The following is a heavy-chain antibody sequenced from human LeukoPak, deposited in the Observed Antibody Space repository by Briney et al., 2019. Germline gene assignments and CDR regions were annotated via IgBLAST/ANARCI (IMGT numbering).Heavy chain of an antibody. Sequence: SETLSLTCTVSGGSISSSSYYWGWLRQPPGKGLEWIGSIYYSGSTYYNPSLKSRVTISVDTSKNQFSLKLSSVTAADTAVYYCARIHTWIQLYYYGMDVWGQGTTVTVSS. J-gene: IGHJ6*02. D-gene: IGHD5-18*01. V-gene: IGHV4-39*01. CDR2: IYYSGST. CDR1: GGSISSSSYY. CDR3: ARIHTWIQLYYYGMDV.